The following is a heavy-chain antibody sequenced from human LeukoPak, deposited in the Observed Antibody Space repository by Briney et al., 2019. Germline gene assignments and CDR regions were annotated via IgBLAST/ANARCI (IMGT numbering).Heavy chain of an antibody. J-gene: IGHJ4*02. CDR1: GFTFDDYG. CDR3: ARDGKYYYDSSGYENLDY. D-gene: IGHD3-22*01. CDR2: INWNGGST. V-gene: IGHV3-20*04. Sequence: RPGGSLRLSCAASGFTFDDYGMSWVRQAPGKGLEWVSGINWNGGSTGYADSVKGRFTISRDNAKNSLYLQMNSLRAEDTALYYCARDGKYYYDSSGYENLDYWGQGTLVTVSS.